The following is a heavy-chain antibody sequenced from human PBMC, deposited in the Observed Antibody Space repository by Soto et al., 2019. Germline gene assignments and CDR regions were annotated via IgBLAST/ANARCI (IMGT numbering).Heavy chain of an antibody. CDR3: TRDTPGARWYFDY. D-gene: IGHD6-13*01. V-gene: IGHV1-46*03. CDR1: GYTFTNYY. J-gene: IGHJ4*02. Sequence: QVQLVQSGAEVKKPGASVKVSCKASGYTFTNYYIHWVRQAPGQGLEWMGIIDPSGGSPTNAQKFQGRVSMTRDTSANTVYMQLSSLRSDDTAVYFCTRDTPGARWYFDYWGQGTLVTVSS. CDR2: IDPSGGSP.